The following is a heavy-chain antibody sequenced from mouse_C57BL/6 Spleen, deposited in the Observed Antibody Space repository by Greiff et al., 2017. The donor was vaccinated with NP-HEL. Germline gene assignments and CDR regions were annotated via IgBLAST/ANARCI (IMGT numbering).Heavy chain of an antibody. CDR3: AGYDYSPYYAMDY. CDR2: IFPRDGST. D-gene: IGHD2-4*01. Sequence: QVQLQQSDAELVKPGASVKISCKVSGYTFTDHTIHWMKQRPEQGLEWIGYIFPRDGSTKYNEKFKGKATLTADKSSSTAYMQLNSLTSEDSAVYFCAGYDYSPYYAMDYWGQGTSVTVSS. V-gene: IGHV1-78*01. J-gene: IGHJ4*01. CDR1: GYTFTDHT.